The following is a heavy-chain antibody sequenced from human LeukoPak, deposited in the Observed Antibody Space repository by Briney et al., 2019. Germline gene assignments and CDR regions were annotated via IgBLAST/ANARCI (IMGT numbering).Heavy chain of an antibody. D-gene: IGHD6-13*01. J-gene: IGHJ4*02. CDR2: INPNSGGT. Sequence: ASVKVSCKASGYTFTGYYMHWVRQALGQGLEWMGWINPNSGGTNYAQKFQGRVTMTRDTSISTAYMELSRLRSDDTAVYYCARLSSSWSKEFDYWGQGTLVTVSS. CDR1: GYTFTGYY. V-gene: IGHV1-2*02. CDR3: ARLSSSWSKEFDY.